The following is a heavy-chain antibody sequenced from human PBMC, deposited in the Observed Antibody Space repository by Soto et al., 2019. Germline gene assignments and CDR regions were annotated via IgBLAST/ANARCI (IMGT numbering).Heavy chain of an antibody. CDR2: IYYSGST. Sequence: QVQLQESGPGLVKPSQTLSLTCTVSGDSISSGGYYWSWIRQHPGKGLEWIGYIYYSGSTFYNPSLKXXVXIXVDTSKNQFSLKLSSVTAADTAVYYCARGRGTVTDNWGQGTLVTVSS. J-gene: IGHJ4*02. CDR3: ARGRGTVTDN. V-gene: IGHV4-31*01. CDR1: GDSISSGGYY. D-gene: IGHD4-17*01.